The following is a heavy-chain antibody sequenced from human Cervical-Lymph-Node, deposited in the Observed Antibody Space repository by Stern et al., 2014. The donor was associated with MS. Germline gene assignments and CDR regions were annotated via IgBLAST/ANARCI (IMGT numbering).Heavy chain of an antibody. CDR3: ARDLRAGYFDGSGYYFAFES. D-gene: IGHD3-22*01. Sequence: VQLVESGVEVKKPGSSLKVSCKASGGTFNNYGFSWVRQAPGPGLEWMGGIIPNFGATRNHAQKFQGRLTISADEATSTVNMDLSSLTSEDTAIYYCARDLRAGYFDGSGYYFAFESWGQGTLVTVSS. CDR2: IIPNFGATR. J-gene: IGHJ4*02. V-gene: IGHV1-69*01. CDR1: GGTFNNYG.